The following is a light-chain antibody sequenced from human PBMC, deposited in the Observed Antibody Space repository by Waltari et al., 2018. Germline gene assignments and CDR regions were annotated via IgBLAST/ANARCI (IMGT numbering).Light chain of an antibody. J-gene: IGKJ1*01. CDR3: EKDVRLPGT. V-gene: IGKV3-20*01. Sequence: EIVLTQSPGTLSLSPGERATLSCRASQSVRRSLAWYQRKHGQSPRLLIYDPSTRATGIPERVRGSGSGRDFSLTISGLGTEGCGGYDCEKDVRLPGTFGQGAKVELE. CDR1: QSVRRS. CDR2: DPS.